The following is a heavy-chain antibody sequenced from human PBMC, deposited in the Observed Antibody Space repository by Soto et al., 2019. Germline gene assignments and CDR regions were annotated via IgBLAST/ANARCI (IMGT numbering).Heavy chain of an antibody. D-gene: IGHD6-19*01. CDR3: VEQWLAAPQAFDI. CDR2: IIPIFGTA. V-gene: IGHV1-69*06. CDR1: GGTFSSYA. J-gene: IGHJ3*02. Sequence: QVQLVQSGAEVKKPGSSVKVSCKASGGTFSSYAISWVRQAPGQGLEWMGGIIPIFGTANYAQKFQGRVTITADKSTSTAYLELSSLRSEDTAVYYCVEQWLAAPQAFDIWGQGTMVTVSS.